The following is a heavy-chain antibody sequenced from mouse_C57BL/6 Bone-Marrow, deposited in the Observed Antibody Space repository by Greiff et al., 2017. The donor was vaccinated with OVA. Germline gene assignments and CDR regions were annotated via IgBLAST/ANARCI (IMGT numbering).Heavy chain of an antibody. Sequence: VQLQQSGPELVKPGASVKISCKASGYAFSSSWMNWVKQRPGKGLEWIGRIYPGDGDTNYNGKFKGKATLTADKSSSTAYMQLSSLTSEDSAVYFCARRATAIYWYFDVWGTGTTVTVSS. D-gene: IGHD4-1*02. V-gene: IGHV1-82*01. J-gene: IGHJ1*03. CDR3: ARRATAIYWYFDV. CDR1: GYAFSSSW. CDR2: IYPGDGDT.